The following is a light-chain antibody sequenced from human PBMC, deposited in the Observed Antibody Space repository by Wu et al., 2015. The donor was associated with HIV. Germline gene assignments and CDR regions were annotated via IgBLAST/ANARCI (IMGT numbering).Light chain of an antibody. CDR3: QQYDSSIT. CDR2: GAS. Sequence: EIVMTQSPATLSVSPGERATLSCRASQSVSSNLAWYQQKPGQAPRLLIYGASTRATGIPARFSGSGSGTDFTLTITRLEPGDFAVYYCQQYDSSITFGQGTRLDIK. CDR1: QSVSSN. J-gene: IGKJ5*01. V-gene: IGKV3-15*01.